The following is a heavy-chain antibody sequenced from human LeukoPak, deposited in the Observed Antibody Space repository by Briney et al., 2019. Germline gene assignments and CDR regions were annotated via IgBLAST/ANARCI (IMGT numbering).Heavy chain of an antibody. CDR3: ARVSVAGTPDRDYFDY. CDR2: INPNSGGT. V-gene: IGHV1-2*02. D-gene: IGHD6-19*01. CDR1: GYTFTGYY. Sequence: ASVKVSCKASGYTFTGYYLHWVRHAPGQGLEWMGCINPNSGGTNYAQKFQGRVTVTRGTSISTAYMELSRPKSDDTAVYYCARVSVAGTPDRDYFDYWGQGTLVTVSS. J-gene: IGHJ4*02.